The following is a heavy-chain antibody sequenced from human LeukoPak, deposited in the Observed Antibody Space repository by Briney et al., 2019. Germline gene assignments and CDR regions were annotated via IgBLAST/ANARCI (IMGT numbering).Heavy chain of an antibody. CDR3: AKASQWLGFGY. V-gene: IGHV3-23*01. CDR1: GFTFSSYA. D-gene: IGHD6-19*01. Sequence: GGSLRLSCAASGFTFSSYAMSWVRQAPGKGLEWVSAISGSGGTTYYADSVKGRFTISRDNSKDTLYLQMNSLRAEDTAVYYCAKASQWLGFGYWGQGTLVTVSS. J-gene: IGHJ4*02. CDR2: ISGSGGTT.